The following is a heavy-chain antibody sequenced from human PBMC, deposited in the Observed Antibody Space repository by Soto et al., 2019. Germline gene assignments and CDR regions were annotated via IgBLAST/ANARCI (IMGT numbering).Heavy chain of an antibody. D-gene: IGHD2-15*01. CDR1: GASISNRRCY. V-gene: IGHV4-39*07. Sequence: SETLSLTCTVSGASISNRRCYWGWIRQPPGKGLEWIGSMYYSGNAYYNPSLKSRVTISVDTSKNQFSLKLSSVTAADTAVYYCARDAPGVAPYWGQGTLVTVSS. CDR3: ARDAPGVAPY. J-gene: IGHJ4*02. CDR2: MYYSGNA.